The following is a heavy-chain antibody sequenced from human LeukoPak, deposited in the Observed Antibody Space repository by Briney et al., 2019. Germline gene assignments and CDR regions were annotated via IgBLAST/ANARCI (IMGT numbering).Heavy chain of an antibody. Sequence: SETLSLTCAVYGGSFSGYYWSWIRQPPGKGLEWIGEINHSGSTNYNPSLKSRVTISVDTSKNQFSLKLRSVTAADTAVSSCSRGGFPSTGMVSFLRYWGQGTLVTVSS. CDR1: GGSFSGYY. V-gene: IGHV4-34*01. CDR3: SRGGFPSTGMVSFLRY. D-gene: IGHD5-18*01. CDR2: INHSGST. J-gene: IGHJ4*02.